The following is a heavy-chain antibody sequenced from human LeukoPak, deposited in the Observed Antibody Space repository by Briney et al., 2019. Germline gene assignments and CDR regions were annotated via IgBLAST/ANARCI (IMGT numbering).Heavy chain of an antibody. CDR2: IYYSGST. J-gene: IGHJ4*02. CDR1: GGSISSYY. CDR3: ARHRDYDILTDYDY. V-gene: IGHV4-59*08. D-gene: IGHD3-9*01. Sequence: SETLSLTCTVSGGSISSYYWSWIRQPPGKGLEWIGYIYYSGSTNYNPSLKSRVTISVDTSKNQFSLKLSSVTAADTAVYYCARHRDYDILTDYDYWGQGTLVTVSS.